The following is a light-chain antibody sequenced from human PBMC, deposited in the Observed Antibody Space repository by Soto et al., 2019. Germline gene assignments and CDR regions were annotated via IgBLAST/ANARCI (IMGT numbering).Light chain of an antibody. CDR2: EVT. CDR3: SSYAGSDNPYV. J-gene: IGLJ1*01. V-gene: IGLV2-8*01. CDR1: SGDVGGYDY. Sequence: LTQPPSASGSPGQSVTISCTGTSGDVGGYDYVSWYQQHPGKAPKLMIYEVTKRPLGVPDRFSGPKSGNTASLTVSGLQAEDEADYYCSSYAGSDNPYVFGTGTKVTVL.